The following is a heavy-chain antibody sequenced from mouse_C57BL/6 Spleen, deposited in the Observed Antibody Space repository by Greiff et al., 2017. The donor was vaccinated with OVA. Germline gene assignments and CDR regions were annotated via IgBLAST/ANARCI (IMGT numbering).Heavy chain of an antibody. CDR3: AETPDYYDYDRTWFAY. CDR1: GFNIKNTY. J-gene: IGHJ3*01. Sequence: VHVKQSVAELVRPGASVKLSCTASGFNIKNTYMHWVKQRPEQGLEWIGRIDPANGNTKYAPKFQGKATITADTSSNTAYLQLSSLTSEDTAIYYCAETPDYYDYDRTWFAYWGQGTLVTVSA. CDR2: IDPANGNT. D-gene: IGHD2-4*01. V-gene: IGHV14-3*01.